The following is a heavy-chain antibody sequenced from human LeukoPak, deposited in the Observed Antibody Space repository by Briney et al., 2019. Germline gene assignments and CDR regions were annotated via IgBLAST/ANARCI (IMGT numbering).Heavy chain of an antibody. CDR2: IYTSGST. V-gene: IGHV4-4*07. D-gene: IGHD3-16*02. Sequence: SETLSLTCTVSGGSISSYYWSWIRQPAGKGLEWIGRIYTSGSTNYNPSLKSRVTMSVDTSKNQFSLKLSSVTAADTAVYYCARDHYDYVWGSYRQDYYYYYMDVWGKGTTVTISS. CDR1: GGSISSYY. J-gene: IGHJ6*03. CDR3: ARDHYDYVWGSYRQDYYYYYMDV.